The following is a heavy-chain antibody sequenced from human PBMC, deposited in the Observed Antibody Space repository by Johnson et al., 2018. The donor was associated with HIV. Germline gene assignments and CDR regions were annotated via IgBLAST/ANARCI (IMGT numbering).Heavy chain of an antibody. CDR1: GFTLSSYW. D-gene: IGHD1/OR15-1a*01. V-gene: IGHV3-74*01. J-gene: IGHJ3*01. Sequence: VQLVESGGGLVQPGGSLRLSCAASGFTLSSYWMHWVRQVPGKGPVWVSRMNSDGSSSAYADSVKGRFTISRDGAKNTLYLQMNSLRAEDTAVYYCARDLSPAGTRTPSRTTEWFDAFDVWGQGTMVTVSS. CDR3: ARDLSPAGTRTPSRTTEWFDAFDV. CDR2: MNSDGSSS.